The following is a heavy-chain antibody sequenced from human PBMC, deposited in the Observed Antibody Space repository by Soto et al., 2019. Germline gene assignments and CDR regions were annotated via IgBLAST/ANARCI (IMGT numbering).Heavy chain of an antibody. CDR3: ARDKGWPSAY. V-gene: IGHV3-7*01. CDR1: GFTFSGHC. Sequence: GSLRLSCAASGFTFSGHCMNWSRQARGKGLEWVAHIKQDGSEKNYADSVKGRFTISRDNAKNSLYLQRNSLRVEDTAVYYCARDKGWPSAYWGQGAMVTVSS. CDR2: IKQDGSEK. D-gene: IGHD6-19*01. J-gene: IGHJ4*02.